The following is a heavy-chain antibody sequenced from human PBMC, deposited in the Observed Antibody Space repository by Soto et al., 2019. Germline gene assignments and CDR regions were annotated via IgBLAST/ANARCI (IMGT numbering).Heavy chain of an antibody. V-gene: IGHV3-30-3*01. CDR2: ISYDGSNK. D-gene: IGHD3-16*02. J-gene: IGHJ4*02. CDR3: AKTYYDYVWGSYPRGYFDY. Sequence: GGSLRLSCAASGFTFSSYAMHWVRQAPGKGLEWVAVISYDGSNKYYADSVKGRFTISRDNSKNTLYLQMNSLRAEDTAVYYCAKTYYDYVWGSYPRGYFDYWGQGTLVTVSS. CDR1: GFTFSSYA.